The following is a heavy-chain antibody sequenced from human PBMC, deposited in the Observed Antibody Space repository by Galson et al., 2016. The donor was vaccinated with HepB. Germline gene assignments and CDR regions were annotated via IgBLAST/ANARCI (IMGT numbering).Heavy chain of an antibody. Sequence: SLRLSCAASGFTFKTYTMNWVRQAPGKAPEWVSSISSSKTYIYYADSVRGRFTVSRDSAKDSLYLQMYSLRAEDTATYYCAREGSVVKPTDPVSAFDFWGQRTVVTVSS. CDR2: ISSSKTYI. V-gene: IGHV3-21*01. J-gene: IGHJ3*01. D-gene: IGHD1-1*01. CDR1: GFTFKTYT. CDR3: AREGSVVKPTDPVSAFDF.